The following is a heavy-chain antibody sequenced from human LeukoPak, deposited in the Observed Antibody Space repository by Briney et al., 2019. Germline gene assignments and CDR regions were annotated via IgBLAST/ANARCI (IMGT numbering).Heavy chain of an antibody. V-gene: IGHV3-11*01. CDR2: ISSSGSTI. Sequence: GGSLRLSCAASGFTFSDYFMTWIRQAPGKGLEWVSYISSSGSTIYYADSVKGRFTVSRDNAKNSLYLQLNSLRAEDTAIYYCTITAEFDFWGQGTLVTVSS. J-gene: IGHJ4*02. D-gene: IGHD5-18*01. CDR3: TITAEFDF. CDR1: GFTFSDYF.